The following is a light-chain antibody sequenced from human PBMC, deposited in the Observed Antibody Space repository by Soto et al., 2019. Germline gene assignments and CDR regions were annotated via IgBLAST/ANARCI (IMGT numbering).Light chain of an antibody. J-gene: IGKJ1*01. V-gene: IGKV1-5*01. CDR1: QSSSSW. Sequence: SHMTQSLSPLPASGGGICTMTCRASQSSSSWLAWYQQKPGKAPKLLIYDASSVESGVPSRFGGSGSGTEFTLTISSLQADDFATYCCQQHNSYWTFGQGTKVDIK. CDR2: DAS. CDR3: QQHNSYWT.